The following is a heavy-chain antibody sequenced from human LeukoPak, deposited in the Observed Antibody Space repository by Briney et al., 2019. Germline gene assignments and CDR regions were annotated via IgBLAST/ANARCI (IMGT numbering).Heavy chain of an antibody. CDR2: INTDGTIT. CDR1: GFTFSGSW. J-gene: IGHJ4*02. D-gene: IGHD3-16*01. CDR3: TRGGENDYSDF. V-gene: IGHV3-74*01. Sequence: GGSLRLSCAASGFTFSGSWMHWVRQIPGKGLVWLSRINTDGTITTYADFVKGRLTISRDNAKNTLYLQMNSLRAEDTALYYCTRGGENDYSDFWGQGTLVTVSS.